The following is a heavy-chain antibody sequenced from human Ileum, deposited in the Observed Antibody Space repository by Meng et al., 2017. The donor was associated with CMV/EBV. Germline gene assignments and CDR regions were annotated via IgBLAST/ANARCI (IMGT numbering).Heavy chain of an antibody. CDR3: ARRDTHYYYGLDV. Sequence: GSLRLSCSVYGRSLSSYFWTWVRQPPGKGLEWIGEINQSGSANYNPSLKNRVTISVDTPENQFSLKLTSVTAADTAVYYCARRDTHYYYGLDVWGQGATVTVSS. CDR2: INQSGSA. D-gene: IGHD5-24*01. CDR1: GRSLSSYF. J-gene: IGHJ6*02. V-gene: IGHV4-34*01.